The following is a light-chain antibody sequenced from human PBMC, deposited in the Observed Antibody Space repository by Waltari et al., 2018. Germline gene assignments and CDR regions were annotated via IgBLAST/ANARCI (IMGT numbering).Light chain of an antibody. CDR2: GNN. V-gene: IGLV1-40*01. J-gene: IGLJ3*02. CDR3: QSYDTNVRGSV. CDR1: SSNIGSPRD. Sequence: QSVLTQPPSVSGVPGQSVRISRTVSSSNIGSPRDAPWYPQLPGTAPTPLIYGNNNRHSGVPDRFSGSKSGTAASLAITGLQAEDEADYYCQSYDTNVRGSVFGGGTKLTVL.